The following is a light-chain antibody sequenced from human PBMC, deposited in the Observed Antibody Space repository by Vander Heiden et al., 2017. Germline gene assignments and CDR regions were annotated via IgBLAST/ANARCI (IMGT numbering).Light chain of an antibody. J-gene: IGKJ4*01. CDR1: QSLLHSNGYNY. CDR2: LGS. V-gene: IGKV2-28*01. Sequence: DIVMTQSPLSLPVTPGEPASISCGSSQSLLHSNGYNYLDWYLQKPGQSPQLLIYLGSNRASGVPDRFSGSGSGTDFTLKISRVEAEDVGVYYCMQALQTKVTFGGGTKVEIK. CDR3: MQALQTKVT.